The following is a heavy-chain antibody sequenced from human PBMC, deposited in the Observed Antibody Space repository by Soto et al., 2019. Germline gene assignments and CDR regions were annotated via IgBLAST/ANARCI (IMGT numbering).Heavy chain of an antibody. D-gene: IGHD3-22*01. V-gene: IGHV2-5*02. Sequence: QITLKESGPTLVKPTQTLTLTCTFSGFSLSTSGVGVGWIRQPPGKALEWLALIYWDADKRYCPSLKSRLTITKDTSKNQVVLTMTNMDPVDTATYYCAHRQGYYYDSSGYAGDAFDIWGQGTMVTVSS. J-gene: IGHJ3*02. CDR1: GFSLSTSGVG. CDR2: IYWDADK. CDR3: AHRQGYYYDSSGYAGDAFDI.